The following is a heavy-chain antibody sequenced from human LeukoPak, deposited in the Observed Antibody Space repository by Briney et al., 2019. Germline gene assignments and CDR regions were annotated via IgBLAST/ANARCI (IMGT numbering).Heavy chain of an antibody. Sequence: ASVKVSCKASGYTFTGYYMHWVRQAPGQGLEWMGWINPNSGGTNYAQKFQGRVTMTRDTSISTAYMELSRLRSDDTAVYYCARGRIDCSSTSCLRGQGIDDYWGQGTLVTVSS. J-gene: IGHJ4*02. CDR3: ARGRIDCSSTSCLRGQGIDDY. V-gene: IGHV1-2*02. CDR1: GYTFTGYY. CDR2: INPNSGGT. D-gene: IGHD2-2*01.